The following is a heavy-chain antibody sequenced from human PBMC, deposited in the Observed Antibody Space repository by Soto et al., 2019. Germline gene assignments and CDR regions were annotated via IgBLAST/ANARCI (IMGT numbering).Heavy chain of an antibody. CDR2: INRDGSST. CDR1: GVTFSSYW. V-gene: IGHV3-74*01. CDR3: ARDLLRHYDFWSGYSNDACDI. J-gene: IGHJ3*02. Sequence: EVQLVESGGGLVQPGGSLRLSCAASGVTFSSYWMHWVRQAPGKGLVWVSRINRDGSSTSYADSVKGRFTISRHNAKNTLYLQMNSLRAEDTAVYYCARDLLRHYDFWSGYSNDACDIWGQGTMVTVSS. D-gene: IGHD3-3*01.